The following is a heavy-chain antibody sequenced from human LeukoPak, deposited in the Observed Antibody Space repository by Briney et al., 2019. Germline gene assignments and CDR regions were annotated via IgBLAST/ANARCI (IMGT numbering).Heavy chain of an antibody. CDR2: IYTSGST. CDR1: GGSISSGSYY. CDR3: ARRYGSGSSGTFDY. D-gene: IGHD3-10*01. V-gene: IGHV4-61*02. J-gene: IGHJ4*02. Sequence: SETLSLTCTVSGGSISSGSYYWSWIRQPAGKGLEWIGRIYTSGSTYYNPSLKSRVTISVDTSKNQFSLKLSSVTAADTAVYYCARRYGSGSSGTFDYWGQGTLVTVSS.